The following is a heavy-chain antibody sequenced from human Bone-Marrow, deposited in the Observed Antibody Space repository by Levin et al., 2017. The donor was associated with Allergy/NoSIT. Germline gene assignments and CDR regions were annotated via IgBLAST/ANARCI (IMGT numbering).Heavy chain of an antibody. CDR3: ARDHLAAAATGRAFDI. Sequence: SETLSLTCTVSGGSISSGDYYWSWIRQPPRKGLEWIGYIYYSGSTYYNPSLKSRVTISVDTSKNQFSLKLSSVTAADTAVYYCARDHLAAAATGRAFDIWGQGTMVTVSS. CDR2: IYYSGST. CDR1: GGSISSGDYY. V-gene: IGHV4-30-4*01. D-gene: IGHD6-13*01. J-gene: IGHJ3*02.